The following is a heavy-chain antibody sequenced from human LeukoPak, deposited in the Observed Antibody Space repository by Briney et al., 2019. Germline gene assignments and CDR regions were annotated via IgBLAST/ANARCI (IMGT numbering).Heavy chain of an antibody. CDR3: ARHLSGSSWFDP. D-gene: IGHD1-26*01. J-gene: IGHJ5*02. CDR2: MHYTGNT. Sequence: SETLSLTCTVSGDSITSGDYYWTWIRQPPGKGLEWVAYMHYTGNTYYNSSLKSRLTISVDTSKNQFSLRLSFVTTADTAMYHCARHLSGSSWFDPWGLGTLVTVSS. CDR1: GDSITSGDYY. V-gene: IGHV4-30-4*08.